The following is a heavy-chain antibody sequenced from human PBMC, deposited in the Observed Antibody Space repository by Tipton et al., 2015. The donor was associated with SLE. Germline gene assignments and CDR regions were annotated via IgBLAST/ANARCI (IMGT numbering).Heavy chain of an antibody. J-gene: IGHJ4*02. Sequence: QLVQSGGGLVKPGGSLRLSCAASGFTISGYAMDWVRQAPGEGLEWVSSISSSGAYIYYAESVKGRFTISRDSAKNSVYLQMSSLRAEDTAVYYCARDSYCSSGYCHSGLRFWGQGTLVTVSS. CDR3: ARDSYCSSGYCHSGLRF. CDR2: ISSSGAYI. CDR1: GFTISGYA. D-gene: IGHD3-22*01. V-gene: IGHV3-21*01.